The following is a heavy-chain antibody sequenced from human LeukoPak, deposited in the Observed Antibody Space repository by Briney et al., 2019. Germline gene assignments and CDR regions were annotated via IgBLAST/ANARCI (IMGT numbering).Heavy chain of an antibody. CDR3: ARDTPRREGNWFDP. V-gene: IGHV1-2*02. Sequence: ASVKVSCKALGYTFTDHYFHWLRQAPGQGIEWMGWINPNSGGTNYAQKFQGRVTMTRDTSISTAYMELSRLRSDDTAVYYCARDTPRREGNWFDPWGQGTLVTVSS. D-gene: IGHD1-14*01. CDR2: INPNSGGT. CDR1: GYTFTDHY. J-gene: IGHJ5*02.